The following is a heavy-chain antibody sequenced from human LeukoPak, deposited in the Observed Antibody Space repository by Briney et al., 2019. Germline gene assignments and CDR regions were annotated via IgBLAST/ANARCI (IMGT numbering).Heavy chain of an antibody. CDR2: IYYSGNT. CDR1: GGSISSSSYY. CDR3: ASQLSTSDY. V-gene: IGHV4-39*07. J-gene: IGHJ4*02. Sequence: SETLSLTCTVSGGSISSSSYYWGWIRQPPGKGLEWIGSIYYSGNTYYNPSLKSRVTISVDTSKNQFSLKLSSVTAADTAVYYCASQLSTSDYWGQGTLVTVSS. D-gene: IGHD3-16*01.